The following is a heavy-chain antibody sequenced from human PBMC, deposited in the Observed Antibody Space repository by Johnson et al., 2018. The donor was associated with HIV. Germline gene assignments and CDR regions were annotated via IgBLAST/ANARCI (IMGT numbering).Heavy chain of an antibody. CDR3: AKDERHAFDI. CDR1: GFTFSSYG. J-gene: IGHJ3*02. CDR2: IAYDGSNK. Sequence: QVQLVESGGGVVQPGRSLRLSCAASGFTFSSYGMHWVRQAPGKGLEWVAVIAYDGSNKYYADSVKGRFTISRDNSENTMYLQMNSLRAEDTAVYYCAKDERHAFDIWGQGTMVTVSS. V-gene: IGHV3-30*18.